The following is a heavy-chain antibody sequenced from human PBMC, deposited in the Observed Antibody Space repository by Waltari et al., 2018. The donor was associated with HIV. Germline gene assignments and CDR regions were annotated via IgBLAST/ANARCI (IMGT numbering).Heavy chain of an antibody. Sequence: EVQLVESGGGLVKPGGSLRLSCAASGITFSNAWIRWVRQAPGKGLEWVGRIKSKTDGGTTDYAAPVKGRFTISRDDSKNTLYLQMNSLKTEDTAVYYCTTNDYYDSSGGGWGQGTLVTVSS. D-gene: IGHD3-22*01. CDR1: GITFSNAW. J-gene: IGHJ4*02. V-gene: IGHV3-15*01. CDR2: IKSKTDGGTT. CDR3: TTNDYYDSSGGG.